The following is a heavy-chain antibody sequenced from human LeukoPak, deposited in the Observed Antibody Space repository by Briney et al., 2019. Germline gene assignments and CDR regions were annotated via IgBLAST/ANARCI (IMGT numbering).Heavy chain of an antibody. CDR1: EFSVGSNY. CDR3: AKVGGSGSYDPFDY. D-gene: IGHD3-10*01. V-gene: IGHV3-9*01. Sequence: PGGSLRLSCAASEFSVGSNYMTWVRQAPGKGLEWVSGISWNSGSIDYADSVKGRFTISRDNAKNSLYLQMNSLRAEDTALYYCAKVGGSGSYDPFDYWGQGTLVTVSS. CDR2: ISWNSGSI. J-gene: IGHJ4*02.